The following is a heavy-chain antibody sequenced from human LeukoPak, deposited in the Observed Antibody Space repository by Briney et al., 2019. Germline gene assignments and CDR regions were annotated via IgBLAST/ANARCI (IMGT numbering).Heavy chain of an antibody. J-gene: IGHJ5*02. V-gene: IGHV1-69*06. CDR3: ARSDVGAISWFDP. CDR1: GGTFSSYA. D-gene: IGHD1-26*01. Sequence: SVKVSCKASGGTFSSYAISWVRQAPGQGLEWMGGIIPIFGTANYAQKFQGRVTITADKSTSTAYMELSSLRSEDTAVYYCARSDVGAISWFDPWGQGTLVTVSS. CDR2: IIPIFGTA.